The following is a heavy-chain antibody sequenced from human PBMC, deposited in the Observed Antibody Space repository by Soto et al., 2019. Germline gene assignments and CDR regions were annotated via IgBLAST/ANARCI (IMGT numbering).Heavy chain of an antibody. CDR3: VRPLDSSGWYDY. Sequence: GESLKISCQGSGYSFTSYWIGWARQTPGKGLEWMRMIYPGDSDTRYSPSFQGQVTISADKSISAAFLQWSSLKASDTAMYYCVRPLDSSGWYDYWGQGTLVTVSS. J-gene: IGHJ4*02. V-gene: IGHV5-51*01. D-gene: IGHD6-19*01. CDR1: GYSFTSYW. CDR2: IYPGDSDT.